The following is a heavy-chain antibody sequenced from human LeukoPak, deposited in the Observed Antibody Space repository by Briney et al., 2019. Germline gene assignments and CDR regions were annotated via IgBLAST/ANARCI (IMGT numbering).Heavy chain of an antibody. CDR2: MNPNCGNT. D-gene: IGHD3-3*01. CDR3: ARGLSSIFGVVTMYNWFDP. V-gene: IGHV1-8*03. J-gene: IGHJ5*02. Sequence: ASVKISCKASGYTFTSYDINWVRQATGQGLEWMGWMNPNCGNTGYAQKFQGRVTITRNTSISTAYMELSSLRSEDTAVYYCARGLSSIFGVVTMYNWFDPWGQGTLVTVSS. CDR1: GYTFTSYD.